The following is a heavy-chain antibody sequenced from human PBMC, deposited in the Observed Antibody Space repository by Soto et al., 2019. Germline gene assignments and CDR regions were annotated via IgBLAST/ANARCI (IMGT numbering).Heavy chain of an antibody. CDR1: GGTFGSYT. D-gene: IGHD6-13*01. CDR2: IIPILGIA. V-gene: IGHV1-69*04. Sequence: ASVKVSCKASGGTFGSYTISWVRQAPGRGLEWMGRIIPILGIANYAQKFQGRVTITADKSTSTAYMELSSLRSEDTAVYYCARDLGIAAAGTAYAFDIWGQGTMVTVSS. CDR3: ARDLGIAAAGTAYAFDI. J-gene: IGHJ3*02.